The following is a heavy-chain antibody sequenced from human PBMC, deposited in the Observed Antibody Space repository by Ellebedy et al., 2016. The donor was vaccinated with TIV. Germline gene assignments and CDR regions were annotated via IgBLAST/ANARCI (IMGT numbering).Heavy chain of an antibody. Sequence: MPSETLSLTCTVSGGSISSSSYYWGWIRHPPGKGLEWIGSIDYSGSTYYNPSLKSRVTISVDTSKNQFSLKLSSVTAADTAVYYCARLKILRGFFDYWGQGTLVTVSS. D-gene: IGHD3-10*01. V-gene: IGHV4-39*01. CDR1: GGSISSSSYY. CDR3: ARLKILRGFFDY. J-gene: IGHJ4*02. CDR2: IDYSGST.